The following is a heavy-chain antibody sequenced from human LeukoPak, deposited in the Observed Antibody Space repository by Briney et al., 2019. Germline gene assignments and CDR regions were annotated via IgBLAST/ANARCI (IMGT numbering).Heavy chain of an antibody. V-gene: IGHV4-39*01. CDR3: ASAVLRFLELDY. CDR1: AVSISSSSYY. Sequence: SETLSLTCTLSAVSISSSSYYWGWLRQPPGKGLAWIGSIYYSGRTYYHPSVKSRVTISVDTSKNQFSLKLSSVTAADTAVYYCASAVLRFLELDYWGQGTLVTVSS. CDR2: IYYSGRT. D-gene: IGHD3-3*01. J-gene: IGHJ4*02.